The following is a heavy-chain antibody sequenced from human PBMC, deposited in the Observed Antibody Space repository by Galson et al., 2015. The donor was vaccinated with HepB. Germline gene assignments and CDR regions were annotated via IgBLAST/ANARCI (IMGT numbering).Heavy chain of an antibody. D-gene: IGHD3-16*02. Sequence: LVKPTQTLTLTCTFSGFSLSTSGVGVGWIRQPPGKALQWLALIYWDDDKRYSPSLESRLTITKDTSKNQVVLTLSNMDPVDTAPFYRSPFSFWGGISGFGPRGQGTPGTVS. CDR3: SPFSFWGGISGFGP. J-gene: IGHJ6*01. CDR2: IYWDDDK. V-gene: IGHV2-5*02. CDR1: GFSLSTSGVG.